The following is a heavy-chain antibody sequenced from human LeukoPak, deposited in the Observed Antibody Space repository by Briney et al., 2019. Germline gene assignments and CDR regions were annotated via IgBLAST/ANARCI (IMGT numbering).Heavy chain of an antibody. Sequence: ASVKVSCKASGYTFTSYDINGVRQATGQGLEWMGWMNPNSGNTGYAQKFQGRVTMTRNTSISTAYMELSSLRSEDTAVYYCARVRCSGGSCYYYYYGMDVWGQGTTVTVSS. D-gene: IGHD2-15*01. V-gene: IGHV1-8*01. CDR3: ARVRCSGGSCYYYYYGMDV. J-gene: IGHJ6*02. CDR1: GYTFTSYD. CDR2: MNPNSGNT.